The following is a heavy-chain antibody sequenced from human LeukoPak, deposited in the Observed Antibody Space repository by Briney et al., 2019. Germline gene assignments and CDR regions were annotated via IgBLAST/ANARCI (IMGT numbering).Heavy chain of an antibody. CDR3: ARDKYGSGSYYKVLPDY. CDR2: MNPNSGNT. V-gene: IGHV1-8*01. J-gene: IGHJ4*02. Sequence: ASVKVSCKASGYTFTSYDINWVRQATGQGLEWMGWMNPNSGNTGYAQKFQGRVTMTRNTSISTAYMELRSLRSDDTAVYYCARDKYGSGSYYKVLPDYWGQGTLVTVSS. D-gene: IGHD3-10*01. CDR1: GYTFTSYD.